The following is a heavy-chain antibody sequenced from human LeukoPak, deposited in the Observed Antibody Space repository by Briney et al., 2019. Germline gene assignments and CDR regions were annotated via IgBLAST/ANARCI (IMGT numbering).Heavy chain of an antibody. CDR3: GRLYDYGDYTVY. D-gene: IGHD4-17*01. V-gene: IGHV4-4*08. CDR2: IYTSGST. J-gene: IGHJ4*02. Sequence: SETLSLTCTVSGGSISSYYWSWIRQPPGKGLGWIGYIYTSGSTNYNPSLKSRVTISVDTSKNQFSLKLSSVTAADTAVYYCGRLYDYGDYTVYWGQGTLVTVSS. CDR1: GGSISSYY.